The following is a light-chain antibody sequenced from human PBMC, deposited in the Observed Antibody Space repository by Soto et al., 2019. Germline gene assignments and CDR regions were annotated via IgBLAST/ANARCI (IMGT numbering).Light chain of an antibody. CDR1: QSISSNY. CDR3: QQYGSWT. Sequence: EIVLTQSPGTLSLSPGERATLSCRASQSISSNYLAWYQQKPGQAPRHLIYGASSRATGIPDRFSGSGAGTDFTLTISRLEPEDSAIYYCQQYGSWTFGQGTKVEI. J-gene: IGKJ1*01. CDR2: GAS. V-gene: IGKV3-20*01.